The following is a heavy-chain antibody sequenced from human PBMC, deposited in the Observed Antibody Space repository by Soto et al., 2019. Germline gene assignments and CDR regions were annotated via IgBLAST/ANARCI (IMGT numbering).Heavy chain of an antibody. CDR3: ARSQGSSTSLEIYYYYYYGMDV. D-gene: IGHD2-2*01. V-gene: IGHV1-69*01. CDR2: IIPITGTA. J-gene: IGHJ6*02. Sequence: QVQLVQSGAEVKKPGSSVKVSCKASGGTFGSYAISWVRQAPGQGPEWMGGIIPITGTANYAQKCQGRGTISADDSTSTVSMQLSSLRSEDTAVYYCARSQGSSTSLEIYYYYYYGMDVWGQGTTVTVSS. CDR1: GGTFGSYA.